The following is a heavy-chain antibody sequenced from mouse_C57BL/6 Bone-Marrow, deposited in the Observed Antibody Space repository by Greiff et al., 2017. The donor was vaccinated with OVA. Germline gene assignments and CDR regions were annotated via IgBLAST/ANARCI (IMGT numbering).Heavy chain of an antibody. D-gene: IGHD1-1*01. CDR2: ISSGGDYI. V-gene: IGHV5-9-1*02. CDR3: TRERGYYGSSYVDFDV. Sequence: EVQRVESGEGLVKPGGSLKLSCAASGFTFSSYAMSWVRQTPEKRLEWVAYISSGGDYIYYADTVKGRFTISRDNARNTLYLQMSSLKSEDTAMYYCTRERGYYGSSYVDFDVWGTGTTVTVSS. J-gene: IGHJ1*03. CDR1: GFTFSSYA.